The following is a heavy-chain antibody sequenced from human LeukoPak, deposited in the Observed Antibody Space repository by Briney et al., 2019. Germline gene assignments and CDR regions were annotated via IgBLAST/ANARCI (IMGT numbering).Heavy chain of an antibody. CDR1: GYTFTGYY. J-gene: IGHJ4*02. D-gene: IGHD2-21*02. Sequence: GASVKVSCKASGYTFTGYYMHWVRQAPGQGLEWMGWINPNSGGANYAQKFQGWVTMTRDTSISTAYMELSRLRSDDTAVYYCARLYCGGDCDDYWGQGTLVTVSS. CDR3: ARLYCGGDCDDY. CDR2: INPNSGGA. V-gene: IGHV1-2*04.